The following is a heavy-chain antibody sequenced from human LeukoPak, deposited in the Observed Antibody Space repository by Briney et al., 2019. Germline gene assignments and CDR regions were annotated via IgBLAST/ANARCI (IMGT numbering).Heavy chain of an antibody. CDR2: IYDSGSP. CDR1: GGSISSSY. J-gene: IGHJ5*02. CDR3: ARDGGRRGWFDP. Sequence: SETLSLTCTVSGGSISSSYWTWIRQPPGKGLEWIGYIYDSGSPNYNPSLKSRVTISLDTSKNQFSLMLNSVTPADTAVYFCARDGGRRGWFDPWGQGTLVTVSS. V-gene: IGHV4-59*01.